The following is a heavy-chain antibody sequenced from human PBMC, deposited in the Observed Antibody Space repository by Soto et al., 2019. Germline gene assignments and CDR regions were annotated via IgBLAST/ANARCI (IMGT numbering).Heavy chain of an antibody. CDR2: IYSGGST. Sequence: EVQLVESGGGLVQPGRSLRLSCAASGFTVSNNYMTWVRQAPGKGLEWVSVIYSGGSTYYADSVKGRFTLSRDNSKNTLYLQMNSLRAEDTAVYYCARGYDSSGFYYDYWGQGTLVTVSS. J-gene: IGHJ4*02. CDR1: GFTVSNNY. V-gene: IGHV3-66*01. CDR3: ARGYDSSGFYYDY. D-gene: IGHD3-22*01.